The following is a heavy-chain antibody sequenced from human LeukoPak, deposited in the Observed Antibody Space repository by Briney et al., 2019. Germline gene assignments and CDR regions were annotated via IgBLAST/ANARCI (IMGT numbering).Heavy chain of an antibody. D-gene: IGHD3-10*01. CDR1: GFTFSGSA. CDR2: IRSTANDYAT. J-gene: IGHJ4*02. CDR3: TGNYYGSGSYADFDY. Sequence: GGSLRLSCAASGFTFSGSALHWVRQASGKGLEWVGRIRSTANDYATAYAASVRGRITISRDDSKNTAYPQMDSLKTEDTAVYYCTGNYYGSGSYADFDYWGQGTLVTVSS. V-gene: IGHV3-73*01.